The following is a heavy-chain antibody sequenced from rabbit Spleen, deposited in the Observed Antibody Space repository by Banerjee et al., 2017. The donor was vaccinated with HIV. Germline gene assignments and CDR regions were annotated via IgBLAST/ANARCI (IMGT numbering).Heavy chain of an antibody. CDR2: IDPVFGSA. V-gene: IGHV1S7*01. CDR3: ARGGGL. CDR1: GFDFSSYY. J-gene: IGHJ4*01. Sequence: QLKESGGGLVQPGGSPKLSCKASGFDFSSYYMSWVRQAPGKGLEWIGYIDPVFGSAYYASWVNGRFSISRENTQNTVSLQLNSLTAADTATYFCARGGGLWGQGTLVTVS.